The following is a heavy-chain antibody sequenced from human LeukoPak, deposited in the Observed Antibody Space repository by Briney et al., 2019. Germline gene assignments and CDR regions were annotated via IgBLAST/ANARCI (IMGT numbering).Heavy chain of an antibody. CDR3: ARGLGYCTSTTCLLPFDY. J-gene: IGHJ4*02. V-gene: IGHV3-53*01. D-gene: IGHD2-2*01. CDR1: GFTVSTYY. CDR2: LYSGGST. Sequence: GSLRLSCAASGFTVSTYYMTWVRPAPGKGLECVSVLYSGGSTYYADSVKGRFTVSRDNSKNTLYLQMNSLRAEDTAMYYCARGLGYCTSTTCLLPFDYWGQGTLVTVSS.